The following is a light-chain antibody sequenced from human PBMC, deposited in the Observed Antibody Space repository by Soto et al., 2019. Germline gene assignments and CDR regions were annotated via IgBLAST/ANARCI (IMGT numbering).Light chain of an antibody. Sequence: QSALTQPASVSGSPGQSITISCTGTSSDVGGYNYVSWYQQHPGKAPKLMIYEVSNRPAGVSNRFSGSKSGNTASLTISELQAEDEADYYCRSFTSGSTLVFGGGTKLTVL. CDR3: RSFTSGSTLV. J-gene: IGLJ3*02. V-gene: IGLV2-14*01. CDR2: EVS. CDR1: SSDVGGYNY.